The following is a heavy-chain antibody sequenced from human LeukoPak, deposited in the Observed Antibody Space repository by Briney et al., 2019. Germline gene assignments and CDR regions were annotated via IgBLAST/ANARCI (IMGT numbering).Heavy chain of an antibody. V-gene: IGHV1-69*05. CDR2: IIPIFGTA. D-gene: IGHD2-2*01. Sequence: SVKVSCKASGGTFSSYAISWVRQAPGQGLEWMGGIIPIFGTANYAQKFQGRVTITTDGSTSTAYMELSSLRSEDTAVYYCARDYCSSTSCYDAFDIWGQGTMVTVSS. J-gene: IGHJ3*02. CDR3: ARDYCSSTSCYDAFDI. CDR1: GGTFSSYA.